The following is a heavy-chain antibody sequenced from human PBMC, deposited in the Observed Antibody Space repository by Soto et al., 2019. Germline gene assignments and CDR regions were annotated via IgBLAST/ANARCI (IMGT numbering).Heavy chain of an antibody. V-gene: IGHV4-59*01. CDR2: IYYSGST. J-gene: IGHJ6*02. Sequence: SETLSLSCPLSGGSISGYYWSWIRQPPGKGRGLIGYIYYSGSTNYNPPPKRRVTISVDTAKNQFSLKLSSVTAADTAMYYCARDPKIQLIWYGMDVWGQGTLVTVSS. D-gene: IGHD5-18*01. CDR3: ARDPKIQLIWYGMDV. CDR1: GGSISGYY.